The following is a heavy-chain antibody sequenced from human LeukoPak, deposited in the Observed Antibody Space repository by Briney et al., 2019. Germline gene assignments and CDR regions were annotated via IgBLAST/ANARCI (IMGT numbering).Heavy chain of an antibody. V-gene: IGHV4-34*01. Sequence: SETLSLTCAVYGGSFSGYYWSWIRQPPGKGLEWIGEINHSGSTNYNPSLKSRVTISVDTSKNQFSLKLSSVTAADTAVYYCAREGGFFFYLDYWGQGTLATVSS. J-gene: IGHJ4*02. D-gene: IGHD3-16*01. CDR1: GGSFSGYY. CDR3: AREGGFFFYLDY. CDR2: INHSGST.